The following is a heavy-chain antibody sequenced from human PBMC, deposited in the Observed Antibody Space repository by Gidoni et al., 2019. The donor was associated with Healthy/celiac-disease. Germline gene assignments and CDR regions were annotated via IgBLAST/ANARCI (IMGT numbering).Heavy chain of an antibody. J-gene: IGHJ4*02. CDR1: GFTFSSYS. CDR3: ARDGIGELELLGYFDY. V-gene: IGHV3-21*01. CDR2: ISSSSSYI. Sequence: EVQLVASGGGLVKPGGSLSLSCAASGFTFSSYSMNWVRQAPGKGLEWVSSISSSSSYIYYADSVKGRFTISRDNAKKSLYLQMNSLRAEDTAVYYWARDGIGELELLGYFDYWGQGTLVTVSS. D-gene: IGHD1-7*01.